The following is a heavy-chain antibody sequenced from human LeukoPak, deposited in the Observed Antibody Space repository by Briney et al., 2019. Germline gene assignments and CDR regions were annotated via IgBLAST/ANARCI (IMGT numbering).Heavy chain of an antibody. J-gene: IGHJ6*03. D-gene: IGHD2-21*02. CDR3: ARVVTAVYYYYMDV. V-gene: IGHV1-2*06. CDR2: INPNSGGT. CDR1: GYTFTGYY. Sequence: ASVKVSCKASGYTFTGYYMHWVRQAPGQGLGWMGRINPNSGGTNYAQKFQGRVTMTRDTSISTAYMELSRLRSDDTAVYYCARVVTAVYYYYMDVWGKGTTVTVSS.